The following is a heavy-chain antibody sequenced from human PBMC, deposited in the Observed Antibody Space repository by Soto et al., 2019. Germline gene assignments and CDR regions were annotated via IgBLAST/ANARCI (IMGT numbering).Heavy chain of an antibody. J-gene: IGHJ3*02. CDR2: ISSSGNNI. CDR3: AGQYYPVPRSAFDI. Sequence: QVQLVESGGGLVKPGGSLRLSCAASGFTFSDYYMSWIRQAPGKGLEWLSYISSSGNNIYYADSVKGRFTISRDNAKKSRYLQMNSLRAEDTAVYYCAGQYYPVPRSAFDIWGQGTMVTVSS. D-gene: IGHD3-16*01. V-gene: IGHV3-11*01. CDR1: GFTFSDYY.